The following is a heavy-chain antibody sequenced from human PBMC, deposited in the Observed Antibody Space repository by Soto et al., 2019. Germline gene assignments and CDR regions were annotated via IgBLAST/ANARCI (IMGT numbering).Heavy chain of an antibody. CDR3: ARDGDIVVVPPPEAMPYYYYYMDV. Sequence: ALLNVYWKSSVYTNTVYGVSWGLHKTKQGLEWMGWISAYNGNTNYAQKLQGRVTMTTDTSTSTACMELRSLRSDDTAVYYCARDGDIVVVPPPEAMPYYYYYMDVWGKGTTVTGSS. CDR1: VYTNTVYG. J-gene: IGHJ6*03. D-gene: IGHD2-2*01. V-gene: IGHV1-18*01. CDR2: ISAYNGNT.